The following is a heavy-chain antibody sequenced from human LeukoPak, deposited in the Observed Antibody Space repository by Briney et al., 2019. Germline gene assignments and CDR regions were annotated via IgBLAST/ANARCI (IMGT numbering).Heavy chain of an antibody. V-gene: IGHV3-74*01. CDR3: ARQYSSSSEFDY. CDR2: INSDGTTT. D-gene: IGHD6-6*01. Sequence: GGSLRLSCAASGFTFSSYAMHWVRQAPGKGLVWVPRINSDGTTTSSADSVKGRFTISRDNAKNTLYLQMNSLRAEDTAVYYCARQYSSSSEFDYWGQGTLVTVSS. CDR1: GFTFSSYA. J-gene: IGHJ4*02.